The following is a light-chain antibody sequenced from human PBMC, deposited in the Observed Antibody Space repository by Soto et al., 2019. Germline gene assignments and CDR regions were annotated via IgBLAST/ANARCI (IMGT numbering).Light chain of an antibody. V-gene: IGLV2-14*03. CDR1: SSDVGGYDY. J-gene: IGLJ3*02. CDR3: SSYTNSITHV. Sequence: QSALTQPASVSGSPGQSITISCTGTSSDVGGYDYVSRYQQHPGKAPKLMIYGVSNRPSGVSNRFSGSKSGNTASLTISGLQAEDEADYYCSSYTNSITHVFGGGTKVTVL. CDR2: GVS.